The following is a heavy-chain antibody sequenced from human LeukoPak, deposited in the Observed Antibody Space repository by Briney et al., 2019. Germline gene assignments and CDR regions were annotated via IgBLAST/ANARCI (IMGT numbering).Heavy chain of an antibody. D-gene: IGHD3-10*01. Sequence: GGSLRLSCAASGFTFSGYSMNWVRQAPGKGLEWVSSISSSSSYIYYADSVKGRFTISRDNAKNSLYLQMNSLRAEDTAVYYCARDRKVLLWFGESPWYFDYWGQGTLVTVSS. CDR3: ARDRKVLLWFGESPWYFDY. CDR2: ISSSSSYI. CDR1: GFTFSGYS. V-gene: IGHV3-21*01. J-gene: IGHJ4*02.